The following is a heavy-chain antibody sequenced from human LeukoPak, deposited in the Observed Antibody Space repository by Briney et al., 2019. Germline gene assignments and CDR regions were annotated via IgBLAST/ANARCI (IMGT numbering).Heavy chain of an antibody. V-gene: IGHV4-4*02. CDR2: IYHSGST. J-gene: IGHJ4*02. Sequence: SGTLSLTCAVSGGSISSSNWWSWVRQPPGKGLEWIGEIYHSGSTNYNPSLKSRVTISVDKSKNRFSLKLSSVTAADTAVYYCARRDDSSGYYYDYWGQGTLVTVSS. D-gene: IGHD3-22*01. CDR3: ARRDDSSGYYYDY. CDR1: GGSISSSNW.